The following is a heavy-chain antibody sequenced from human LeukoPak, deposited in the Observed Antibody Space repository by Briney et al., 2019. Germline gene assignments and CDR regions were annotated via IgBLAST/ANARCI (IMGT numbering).Heavy chain of an antibody. Sequence: ASVKVSCKVSGYTLTELSMHWVRQAPGKGLEWMGGFDPEDGETIYAQKSQGRVTMTEDTSTDTAYMELSSLRSEDTAVYYCATGGVCGSGSGRFYYYYYMDVWGKGTTVTVSS. D-gene: IGHD3-10*01. J-gene: IGHJ6*03. CDR2: FDPEDGET. CDR3: ATGGVCGSGSGRFYYYYYMDV. V-gene: IGHV1-24*01. CDR1: GYTLTELS.